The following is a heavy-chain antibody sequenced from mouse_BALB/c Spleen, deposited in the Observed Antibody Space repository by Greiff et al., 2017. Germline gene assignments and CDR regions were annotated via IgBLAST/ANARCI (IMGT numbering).Heavy chain of an antibody. V-gene: IGHV5-17*02. CDR2: ISSGSSTI. CDR3: ARSDYDDLYAMDY. Sequence: DVHLVESGGGLVQPGGSRKLSCAASGFTFSSFGMHWVRQAPEKGLEWVAYISSGSSTIYYADTVKGRFTISRDNPKNTLFLQMTSLRSEDTAMYYCARSDYDDLYAMDYWGQGTSVTVSS. CDR1: GFTFSSFG. D-gene: IGHD2-4*01. J-gene: IGHJ4*01.